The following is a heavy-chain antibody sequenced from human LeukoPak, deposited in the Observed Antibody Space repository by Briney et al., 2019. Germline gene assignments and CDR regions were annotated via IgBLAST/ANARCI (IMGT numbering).Heavy chain of an antibody. Sequence: SETLSLTCAVSGGSISSGGYSWRWIRQPPGTGLEWIGYIYHSGSTYYNPSLKSRVTISVDRSKNQFSLKLSSVTAADTAVYYCARGNYYDSSGYLRAFDIWGQGTMVTVSS. D-gene: IGHD3-22*01. CDR2: IYHSGST. CDR3: ARGNYYDSSGYLRAFDI. J-gene: IGHJ3*02. V-gene: IGHV4-30-2*01. CDR1: GGSISSGGYS.